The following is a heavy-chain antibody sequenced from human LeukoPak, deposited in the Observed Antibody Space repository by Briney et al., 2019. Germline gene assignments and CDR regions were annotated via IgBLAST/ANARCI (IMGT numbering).Heavy chain of an antibody. CDR2: ISYDGSNK. V-gene: IGHV3-30-3*01. D-gene: IGHD2/OR15-2a*01. CDR3: ASPNSPVAY. CDR1: GFTFSSYV. J-gene: IGHJ4*02. Sequence: GRSLRLSCAASGFTFSSYVMHWVRRAPGKGLEWVAVISYDGSNKYYADSVKGRFTISRDNSKNTLYLQMNSLRAEDTAVYYCASPNSPVAYWGQGTLVTVSS.